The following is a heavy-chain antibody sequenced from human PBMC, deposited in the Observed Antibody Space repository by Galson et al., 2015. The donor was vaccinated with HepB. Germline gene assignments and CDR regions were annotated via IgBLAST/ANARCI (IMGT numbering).Heavy chain of an antibody. CDR3: ARGGGYYYQSNWFDS. D-gene: IGHD3-10*01. J-gene: IGHJ5*01. CDR2: IESDGSTT. Sequence: SLRLSCAASGFTLTTSWMHWVRQVPGKGLVWVSGIESDGSTTNYADSVKGRFTISRDNARNTLYLQMSSLRAEDTAVYFCARGGGYYYQSNWFDSWGQGTLVTVSS. CDR1: GFTLTTSW. V-gene: IGHV3-74*01.